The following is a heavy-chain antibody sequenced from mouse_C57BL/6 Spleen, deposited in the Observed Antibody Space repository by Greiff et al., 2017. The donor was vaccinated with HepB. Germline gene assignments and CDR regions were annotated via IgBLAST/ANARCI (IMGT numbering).Heavy chain of an antibody. D-gene: IGHD1-1*01. CDR1: GYTFTSYW. CDR3: ARQGFITTVVEGFAY. Sequence: QVHVKQPGAELVKPGASVKLSCKASGYTFTSYWMHWVKQRPGRGLEWIGRIDPNSGGTKYNEKFKSKATLTVDKPSSTAYMQLSSLTSEDSAVYYCARQGFITTVVEGFAYWGQGTLVTVSA. V-gene: IGHV1-72*01. CDR2: IDPNSGGT. J-gene: IGHJ3*01.